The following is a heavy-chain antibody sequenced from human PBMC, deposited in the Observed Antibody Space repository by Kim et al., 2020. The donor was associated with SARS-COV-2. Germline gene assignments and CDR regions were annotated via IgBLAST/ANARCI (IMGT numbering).Heavy chain of an antibody. Sequence: KGRFTISRDNAKNSLYLQMNSLRAEDTAVYYCARATNYDFWSGVTQIFDYWGQGTLVTVSS. V-gene: IGHV3-11*06. J-gene: IGHJ4*02. CDR3: ARATNYDFWSGVTQIFDY. D-gene: IGHD3-3*01.